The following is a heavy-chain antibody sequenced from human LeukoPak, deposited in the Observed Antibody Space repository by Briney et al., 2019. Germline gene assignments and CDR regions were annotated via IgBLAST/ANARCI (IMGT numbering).Heavy chain of an antibody. D-gene: IGHD1-26*01. V-gene: IGHV1-2*02. CDR2: INPKNGNT. Sequence: GASVKVSCKASGYLFTGYYIHWVRQAPGQGLDWMGWINPKNGNTKIAQKFQDTITMTRDTSISTVYMELTSLKTDDTAVYFCARDAAVGPTKIDSWGQGTLVTVSS. CDR1: GYLFTGYY. J-gene: IGHJ5*01. CDR3: ARDAAVGPTKIDS.